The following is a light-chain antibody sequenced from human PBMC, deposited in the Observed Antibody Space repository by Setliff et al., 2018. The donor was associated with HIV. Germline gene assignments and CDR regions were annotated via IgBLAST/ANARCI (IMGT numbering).Light chain of an antibody. V-gene: IGLV2-14*03. CDR3: SSHTPFVL. J-gene: IGLJ3*02. CDR1: SSDIGAYKY. Sequence: QSALTQPASVSGSPGQSITISCTGTSSDIGAYKYVSWCQQHPGKAPKLLIYDVSVRPSGLSDRFSGSKSGNTASLTISGLQPEDEADYYRSSHTPFVLFGGGTKVTVL. CDR2: DVS.